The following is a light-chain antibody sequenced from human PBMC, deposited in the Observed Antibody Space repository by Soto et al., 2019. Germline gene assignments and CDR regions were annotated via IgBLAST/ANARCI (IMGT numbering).Light chain of an antibody. CDR3: QQRNNWRRGT. V-gene: IGKV3-11*01. Sequence: EIVFTQSPATLSLSPGERATLSCRASESVNRYLAWYKQKPGQAPRLLIYDASNRATGIPARFSGSGSGTDFTLTISSLEPEDFAVYYCQQRNNWRRGTFGQGTRLEIK. J-gene: IGKJ5*01. CDR1: ESVNRY. CDR2: DAS.